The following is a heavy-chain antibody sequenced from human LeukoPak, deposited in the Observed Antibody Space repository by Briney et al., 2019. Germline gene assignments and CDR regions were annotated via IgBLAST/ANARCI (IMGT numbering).Heavy chain of an antibody. CDR2: ISSTSKYI. D-gene: IGHD2-2*01. Sequence: GGSLRLSCLASGFNFNFYGMSWVRQAPGKGPEWVSSISSTSKYIYYADSVKGRFTISRDNAKNSLYLQLDSLRVEDTATYFCARDRWDIVVIPAPIEYWGQGILVTVSS. V-gene: IGHV3-21*06. CDR1: GFNFNFYG. CDR3: ARDRWDIVVIPAPIEY. J-gene: IGHJ4*02.